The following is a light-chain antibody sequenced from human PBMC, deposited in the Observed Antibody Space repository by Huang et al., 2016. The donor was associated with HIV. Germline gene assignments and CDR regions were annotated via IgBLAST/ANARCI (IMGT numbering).Light chain of an antibody. CDR2: EAA. Sequence: EIVLTQSPATLSLSPGERAPLSCRASQSVSNYLAWYQQRPGRAPRLLNYEAANRATGIPARFSGSGSGTDFTLTISSLEPEEFAVYYCQQRNNWPPFTFGPGTKVDMK. V-gene: IGKV3-11*01. CDR3: QQRNNWPPFT. CDR1: QSVSNY. J-gene: IGKJ3*01.